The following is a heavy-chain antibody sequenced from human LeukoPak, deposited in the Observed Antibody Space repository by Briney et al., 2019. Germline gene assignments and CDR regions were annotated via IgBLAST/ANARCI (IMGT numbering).Heavy chain of an antibody. D-gene: IGHD2-2*03. CDR1: GYTFTSYG. Sequence: ASVKVSCKASGYTFTSYGISWVRQAPGQGLEGRGWSSAYNGNTNYAQKFQGRVTMTRDTTISTAYMELSRLSSHDPAVYYCARGVFGYCSSTSCYAFDIWGQGTMVTVSS. V-gene: IGHV1-18*01. CDR2: SSAYNGNT. CDR3: ARGVFGYCSSTSCYAFDI. J-gene: IGHJ3*02.